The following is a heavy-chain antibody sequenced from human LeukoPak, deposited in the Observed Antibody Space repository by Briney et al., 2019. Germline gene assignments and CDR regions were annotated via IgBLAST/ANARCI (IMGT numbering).Heavy chain of an antibody. CDR3: ARWVAAAGTGADY. J-gene: IGHJ4*02. Sequence: PSETLSLTCAVSGGSFSGYYWSWIRQPPGKGLEWIGEINHSGSTNYNPSLKSRVTISVDTSKNQFSLKLSSVTAADTAVYYCARWVAAAGTGADYWGQGTLVTVSS. D-gene: IGHD6-13*01. CDR1: GGSFSGYY. V-gene: IGHV4-34*01. CDR2: INHSGST.